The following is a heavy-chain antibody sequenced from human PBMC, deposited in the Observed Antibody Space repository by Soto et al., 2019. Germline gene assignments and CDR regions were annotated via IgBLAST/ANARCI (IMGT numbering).Heavy chain of an antibody. Sequence: SVKVSCKASGGTFSSYAISWVRQAPGQGLEWMGGIIPIFGTANYAQKFQGRVTITADESTSTAYMELSSLRSEDTAVYYCARDIVQGYDSSGYGAFDIWGQGTMVTVSS. D-gene: IGHD3-22*01. J-gene: IGHJ3*02. CDR2: IIPIFGTA. CDR1: GGTFSSYA. V-gene: IGHV1-69*13. CDR3: ARDIVQGYDSSGYGAFDI.